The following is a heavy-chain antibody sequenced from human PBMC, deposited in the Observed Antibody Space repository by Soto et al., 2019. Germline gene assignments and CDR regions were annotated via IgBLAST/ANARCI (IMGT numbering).Heavy chain of an antibody. V-gene: IGHV3-30-3*01. CDR2: ISYDGSNK. D-gene: IGHD2-2*01. Sequence: GGSLRLSCAASGFTFSSYAMHWVRQAPGKGLEWVAVISYDGSNKYYADSVKGRFTISRDNSKNTLYLQMNSLRAEDTPVYYCASTLVPAASPPLYYYYGMDVWGQGTTVTVSS. J-gene: IGHJ6*02. CDR3: ASTLVPAASPPLYYYYGMDV. CDR1: GFTFSSYA.